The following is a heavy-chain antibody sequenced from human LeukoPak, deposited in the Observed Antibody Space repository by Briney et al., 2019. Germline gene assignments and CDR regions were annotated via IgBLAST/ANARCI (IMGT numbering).Heavy chain of an antibody. D-gene: IGHD6-19*01. CDR2: ISSSGSTI. V-gene: IGHV3-11*01. CDR1: GFTFSDYY. Sequence: PGGSLRLSCAASGFTFSDYYMSWIRQAPGKGLEWVSYISSSGSTIYYADSVKGRFTISRDNAKNSLYLQMNSLRAEDTAVYYCAKEEAPLSSGWQDYWGQGTLVTVSS. J-gene: IGHJ4*02. CDR3: AKEEAPLSSGWQDY.